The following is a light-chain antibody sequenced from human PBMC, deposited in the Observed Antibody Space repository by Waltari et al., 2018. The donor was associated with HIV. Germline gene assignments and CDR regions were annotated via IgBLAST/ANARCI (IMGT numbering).Light chain of an antibody. Sequence: SVLNQSPSASGTPGRRGITSCSGRCSNTASHTVTWYQQFPGTAPKPLIYSYAQRPSGVPERFSGSKSATSASLAISGLRSEDEADYYCATWDDSLNAWVFGGGTKLTVL. CDR3: ATWDDSLNAWV. J-gene: IGLJ3*02. CDR2: SYA. V-gene: IGLV1-44*01. CDR1: CSNTASHT.